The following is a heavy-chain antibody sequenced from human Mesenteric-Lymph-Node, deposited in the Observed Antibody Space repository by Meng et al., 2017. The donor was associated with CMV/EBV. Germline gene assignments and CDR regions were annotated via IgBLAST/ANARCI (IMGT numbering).Heavy chain of an antibody. CDR2: IDPSDSYT. CDR1: GYTFSNYW. J-gene: IGHJ5*02. D-gene: IGHD1-26*01. Sequence: KASGYTFSNYWINWVRQMPGKGLEWMGRIDPSDSYTNYSPSFQGHVTISADKSISTAYLQWSSLKASDTAMYYCARHPLVGARGFDPWGQGTLVTVSS. CDR3: ARHPLVGARGFDP. V-gene: IGHV5-10-1*01.